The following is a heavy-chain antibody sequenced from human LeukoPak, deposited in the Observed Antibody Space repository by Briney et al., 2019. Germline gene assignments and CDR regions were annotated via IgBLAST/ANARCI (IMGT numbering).Heavy chain of an antibody. D-gene: IGHD5-24*01. Sequence: GGSLRLSCAASGFTFSSYGMHWVRQAPGKGLEWVAAIWYDGSNKYYADSVKGRFTISRDNSKNTLYLQMNSLRAEDTAVYYCTREKLDWGQGTLVTVSS. CDR3: TREKLD. CDR2: IWYDGSNK. J-gene: IGHJ4*02. CDR1: GFTFSSYG. V-gene: IGHV3-33*01.